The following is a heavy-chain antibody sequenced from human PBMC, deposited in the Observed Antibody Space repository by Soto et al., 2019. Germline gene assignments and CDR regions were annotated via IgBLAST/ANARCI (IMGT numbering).Heavy chain of an antibody. CDR2: ISWNSGSI. CDR3: AKDMELRYFDWLSPFDY. CDR1: GFTFDDYA. V-gene: IGHV3-9*01. J-gene: IGHJ4*02. D-gene: IGHD3-9*01. Sequence: GGSLRLSCAASGFTFDDYAMHWVRQAPGKGLEWVSGISWNSGSIGYADSVKGRFTISRDNAKNSLYLPMNSLRAEDTALYYCAKDMELRYFDWLSPFDYWGQGTLVTVSS.